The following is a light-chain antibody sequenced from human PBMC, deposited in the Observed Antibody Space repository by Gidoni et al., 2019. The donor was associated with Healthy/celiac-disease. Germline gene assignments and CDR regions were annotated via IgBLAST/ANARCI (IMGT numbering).Light chain of an antibody. Sequence: QSTLPQPPSASASPGPSVTFSCTGTSGDVGWYNYVSWYQLHPGKAPKLMIYEVSKRPSGVPDRFSGAKSGNTASLTVSGLQAEDEADYYCSSYAGSNNLVFGGGTKLTVL. CDR3: SSYAGSNNLV. CDR1: SGDVGWYNY. J-gene: IGLJ2*01. V-gene: IGLV2-8*01. CDR2: EVS.